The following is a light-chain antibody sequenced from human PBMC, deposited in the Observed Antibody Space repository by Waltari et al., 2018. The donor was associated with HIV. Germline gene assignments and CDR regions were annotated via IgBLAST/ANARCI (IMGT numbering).Light chain of an antibody. V-gene: IGKV1-39*01. CDR1: QTIKNN. Sequence: DIQMTQSPSSLSASVGDRVSITCRASQTIKNNLNLYRQTPGKAPKLLIFGASNLQSGVPSRFTGTGSGTYFTLTVSSLQPEDFATYYCQQTYMTPQTFGQGTRLEIK. CDR2: GAS. CDR3: QQTYMTPQT. J-gene: IGKJ5*01.